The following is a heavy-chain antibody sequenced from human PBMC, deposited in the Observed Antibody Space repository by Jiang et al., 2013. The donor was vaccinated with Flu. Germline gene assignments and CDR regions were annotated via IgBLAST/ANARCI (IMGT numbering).Heavy chain of an antibody. Sequence: DINWVRQATGQGLEWMGWMNPNSGNTGYAQKFQGRVTMTRNTSVSTAYMELSSLRSEDTAVYYCARVWFGELLYLWFDPWGQGTLVTVSS. CDR3: ARVWFGELLYLWFDP. V-gene: IGHV1-8*01. D-gene: IGHD3-10*01. CDR2: MNPNSGNT. CDR1: D. J-gene: IGHJ5*02.